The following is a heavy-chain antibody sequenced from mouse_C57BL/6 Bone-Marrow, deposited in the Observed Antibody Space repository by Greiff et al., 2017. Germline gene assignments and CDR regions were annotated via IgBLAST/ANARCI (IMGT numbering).Heavy chain of an antibody. CDR2: INPYNGGT. V-gene: IGHV1-19*01. Sequence: QLQQSGPVLVKPGASVKMSCKASGYTFTDYYMNWVKQSHGKSLEWIGVINPYNGGTSYNQKFKGKATLTVDKSSSTAYMELNSLTSEDSAVYYCARSYYGSSYFDYWGQGTTLTVSS. CDR1: GYTFTDYY. CDR3: ARSYYGSSYFDY. D-gene: IGHD1-1*01. J-gene: IGHJ2*01.